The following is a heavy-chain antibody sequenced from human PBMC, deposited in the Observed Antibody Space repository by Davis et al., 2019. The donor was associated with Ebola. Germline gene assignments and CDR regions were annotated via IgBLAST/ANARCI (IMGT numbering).Heavy chain of an antibody. CDR1: GFTFSSYW. V-gene: IGHV3-74*03. J-gene: IGHJ6*04. Sequence: HTGGSLRLSCAASGFTFSSYWMHWVRQAPGKGLVWVSCINRDGSTTTYADSVKGRFTISRDNSKNTLYLQMNSLRAEDTAVYYCARGVRVGGVEYYGMDVWGKGTTVTVSS. CDR3: ARGVRVGGVEYYGMDV. CDR2: INRDGSTT. D-gene: IGHD1-26*01.